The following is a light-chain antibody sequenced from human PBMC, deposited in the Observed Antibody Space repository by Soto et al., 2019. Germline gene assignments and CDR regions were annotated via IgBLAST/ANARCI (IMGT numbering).Light chain of an antibody. V-gene: IGKV1-39*01. J-gene: IGKJ3*01. Sequence: IQLTQSPSSLASSVGDRVTITCGASQGISNYLAWYQQKPGKAPELLIYAVSYLQSGVPSRFIGSGYATDFSLTISSLQPEDFATYYCQQTYKNSWTFGPGTKVDIK. CDR1: QGISNY. CDR3: QQTYKNSWT. CDR2: AVS.